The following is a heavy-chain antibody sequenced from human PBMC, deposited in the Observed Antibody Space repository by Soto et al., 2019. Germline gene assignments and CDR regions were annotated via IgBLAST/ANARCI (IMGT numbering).Heavy chain of an antibody. J-gene: IGHJ6*02. Sequence: SVKVSCKASGGTFSSYAISWVRQAPGQGLEWMGGIIPIFGTANYAQKFQGRVTITADKSTSTAYMELSSLRSEDTAVYYCARARTVTKIYYYGMDVWGQGTTVPVSS. CDR1: GGTFSSYA. CDR2: IIPIFGTA. CDR3: ARARTVTKIYYYGMDV. V-gene: IGHV1-69*06. D-gene: IGHD4-17*01.